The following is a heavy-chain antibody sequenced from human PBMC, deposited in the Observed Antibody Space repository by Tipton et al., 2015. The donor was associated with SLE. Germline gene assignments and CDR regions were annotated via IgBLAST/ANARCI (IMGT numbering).Heavy chain of an antibody. CDR1: GFTFSSYG. J-gene: IGHJ5*01. D-gene: IGHD5-24*01. Sequence: SLRLSCAASGFTFSSYGMHWVRQTPGKGLEWVAVIWYDGSNKYYADSVKGRFTISRDNSKNTLYLQMSSLRAEDTAVYYCARVERWVQNRGVDSWGQGTLVTVSS. CDR3: ARVERWVQNRGVDS. V-gene: IGHV3-33*01. CDR2: IWYDGSNK.